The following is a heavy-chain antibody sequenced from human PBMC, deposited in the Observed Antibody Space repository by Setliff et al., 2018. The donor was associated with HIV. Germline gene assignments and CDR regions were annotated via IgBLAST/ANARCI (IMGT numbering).Heavy chain of an antibody. J-gene: IGHJ4*02. V-gene: IGHV3-23*01. Sequence: PGGSLRLSCAISGFTVSDNYMTWVRQAPGEGLEWVSAILSTGERTFYADSVKGRFTISRDNSKNTVYLQMNSLRAEDTAEYYCAKELAASGLGYFDSWGRGILVT. CDR2: ILSTGERT. CDR1: GFTVSDNY. CDR3: AKELAASGLGYFDS. D-gene: IGHD3-22*01.